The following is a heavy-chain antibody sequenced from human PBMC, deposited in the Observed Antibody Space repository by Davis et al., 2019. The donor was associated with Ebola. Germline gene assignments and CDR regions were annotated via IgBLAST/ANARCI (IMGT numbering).Heavy chain of an antibody. CDR3: ARDPSSYDFWSGYLGFDP. D-gene: IGHD3-3*01. J-gene: IGHJ5*02. Sequence: PSETLSFTCTVSGGPISSGSYPWNWIRQPAGRRLEWIGHIYASGSTNYNPSLRSRVTISVATSKHQFSLKLSSVTAADTAVYYCARDPSSYDFWSGYLGFDPWGQGTLVTVSS. V-gene: IGHV4-61*09. CDR2: IYASGST. CDR1: GGPISSGSYP.